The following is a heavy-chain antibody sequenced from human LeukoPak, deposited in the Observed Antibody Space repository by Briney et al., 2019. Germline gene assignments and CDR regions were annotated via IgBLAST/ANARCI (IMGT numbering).Heavy chain of an antibody. J-gene: IGHJ4*02. Sequence: ASVKVSCKASGYTITGNYIHWVRQAPGQGLEWMGWINPNNGGTNYAHKFQGRVTMTRDTSISTAYMELSGPTSDDTAVYYCASGAGVRGSYSFDYWGQGTLVTVSS. D-gene: IGHD1-26*01. CDR2: INPNNGGT. CDR1: GYTITGNY. V-gene: IGHV1-2*07. CDR3: ASGAGVRGSYSFDY.